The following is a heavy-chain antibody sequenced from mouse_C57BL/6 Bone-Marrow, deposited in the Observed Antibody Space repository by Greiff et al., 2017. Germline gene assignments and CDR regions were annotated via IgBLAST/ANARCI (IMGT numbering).Heavy chain of an antibody. CDR2: ISSGGSYT. CDR3: SRTAQATFCTMDY. CDR1: GFTFSSYG. J-gene: IGHJ4*01. D-gene: IGHD3-2*02. Sequence: EVQLVESGGDLVKPGGSLKLSCAASGFTFSSYGMSWVRQTPDKRLEWVATISSGGSYTYNPDAVKGRFTISRDNDKNTLYLQMSSRKSEDAATYYCSRTAQATFCTMDYWGQGTSVTVSS. V-gene: IGHV5-6*01.